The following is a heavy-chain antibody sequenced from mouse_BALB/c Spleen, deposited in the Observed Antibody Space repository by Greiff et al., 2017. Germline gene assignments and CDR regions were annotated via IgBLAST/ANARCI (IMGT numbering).Heavy chain of an antibody. Sequence: VQLHQPGAELVRPGASVKLSCKASGYTFTSYWINWVKQRPGQGLEWIGNIYPSDSYTNYNQKFKDKATLTVDKSSSTAYMQLSSPTSEDSAVYYCTRDGNLAYWGQGTLVTVSA. J-gene: IGHJ3*01. CDR2: IYPSDSYT. D-gene: IGHD2-1*01. CDR1: GYTFTSYW. CDR3: TRDGNLAY. V-gene: IGHV1-69*02.